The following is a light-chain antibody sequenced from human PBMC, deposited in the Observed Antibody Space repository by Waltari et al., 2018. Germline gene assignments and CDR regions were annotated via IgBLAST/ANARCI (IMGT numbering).Light chain of an antibody. CDR2: DVS. J-gene: IGLJ1*01. V-gene: IGLV2-14*03. Sequence: QSALTQPASVSGSPGQSITISCTGTSSDVGGSNYVSWYQQHPGKAPKLMIYDVSNRPSGVSNRFSGSKSGNTASLTISGLQTKDEADYYCSSYTSSNIYVFGTGTKVTVL. CDR1: SSDVGGSNY. CDR3: SSYTSSNIYV.